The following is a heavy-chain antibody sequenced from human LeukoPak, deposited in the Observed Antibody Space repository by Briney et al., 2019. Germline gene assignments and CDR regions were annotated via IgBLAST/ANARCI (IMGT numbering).Heavy chain of an antibody. Sequence: SETLSLTCAVYGGSFSGYYWSWIRQPPGKGLEWIGEINHSGSTNYNPSLKSRVTISVDTSKNQFSLKLSSVTAADTAVYYCARRFDTSGWVDYWGQGTLVTVSS. V-gene: IGHV4-34*01. D-gene: IGHD6-19*01. J-gene: IGHJ4*02. CDR2: INHSGST. CDR1: GGSFSGYY. CDR3: ARRFDTSGWVDY.